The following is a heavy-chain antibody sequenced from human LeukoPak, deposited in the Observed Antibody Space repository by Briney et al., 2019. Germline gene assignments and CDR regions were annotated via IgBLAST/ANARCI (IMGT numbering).Heavy chain of an antibody. J-gene: IGHJ4*02. D-gene: IGHD3-16*02. CDR3: ASRYYDYIWGSYRDEY. CDR1: GGSISSNYY. V-gene: IGHV4-39*01. Sequence: SETLSLTCAVSGGSISSNYYWCFIRQPPGEGLGLIGSIYYSGTTYYNPSLKSRGTIAVNTTKNQFSLQLSSVTAADTAVYYCASRYYDYIWGSYRDEYWGQGTLVTVSP. CDR2: IYYSGTT.